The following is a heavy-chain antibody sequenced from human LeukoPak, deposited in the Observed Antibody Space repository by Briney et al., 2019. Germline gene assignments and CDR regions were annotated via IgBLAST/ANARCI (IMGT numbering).Heavy chain of an antibody. CDR3: ARGPFRQGVEMEYAGYYYYYMDV. CDR2: ISAYNGNT. J-gene: IGHJ6*03. D-gene: IGHD2-8*01. Sequence: GASVKVSCKASGYTFTSYGISWVRQAPGQGLEWMGWISAYNGNTNYAQKLQGRVTMTTDTSTSTAYMELSSLRSEDTAVYYCARGPFRQGVEMEYAGYYYYYMDVWGKGTTVTVSS. CDR1: GYTFTSYG. V-gene: IGHV1-18*01.